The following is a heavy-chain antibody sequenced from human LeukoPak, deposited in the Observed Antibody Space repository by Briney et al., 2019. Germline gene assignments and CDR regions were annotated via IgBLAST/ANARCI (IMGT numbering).Heavy chain of an antibody. J-gene: IGHJ1*01. Sequence: SGRSLRLSCAATGFTFSSYGMHWVRQAPGKGLEWVAVISYDGSNKYHADSVKGRFTISRDNSKNTLYLQMNSLRPEDTAVYYCAKDRSSGWYSFQHWGQGTLVSVSS. CDR1: GFTFSSYG. CDR3: AKDRSSGWYSFQH. D-gene: IGHD6-19*01. CDR2: ISYDGSNK. V-gene: IGHV3-30*18.